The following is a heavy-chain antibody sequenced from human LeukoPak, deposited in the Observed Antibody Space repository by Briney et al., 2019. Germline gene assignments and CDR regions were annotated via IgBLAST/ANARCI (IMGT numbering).Heavy chain of an antibody. J-gene: IGHJ4*02. Sequence: SVKVSCKASGGIFSSHGIAWVRQTPGQGLEWMGGVIPRFGTGNNAQRFQGRITITADESTSTVYMELSSLRSEDTAVYYCARERGKYSSRSPFDYWGQGTLVTVSS. CDR2: VIPRFGTG. V-gene: IGHV1-69*13. D-gene: IGHD6-13*01. CDR1: GGIFSSHG. CDR3: ARERGKYSSRSPFDY.